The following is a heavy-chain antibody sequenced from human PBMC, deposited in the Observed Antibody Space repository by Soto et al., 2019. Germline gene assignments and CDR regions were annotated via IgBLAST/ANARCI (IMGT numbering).Heavy chain of an antibody. CDR2: ISSSGGTK. D-gene: IGHD6-13*01. CDR1: GFTFSDYY. V-gene: IGHV3-11*04. J-gene: IGHJ6*02. CDR3: ARVLGAGSIAAAGHYYYYGMDV. Sequence: GGSLRLSCAASGFTFSDYYMSWIRQAPGKGLEWVSYISSSGGTKYYADSVKGRFTISRDNAKNTLYLQMNSLRAEDTAVYYCARVLGAGSIAAAGHYYYYGMDVWGQGTTVTVSS.